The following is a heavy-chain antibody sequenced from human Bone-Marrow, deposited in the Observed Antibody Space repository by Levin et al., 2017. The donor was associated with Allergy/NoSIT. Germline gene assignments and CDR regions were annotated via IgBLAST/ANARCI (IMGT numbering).Heavy chain of an antibody. V-gene: IGHV4-31*03. D-gene: IGHD5-24*01. Sequence: SETLSLTCTVSGGSISSGGYYWSWIRQHPGKGLEWIGYIYYSGSTYYNPSLKSRVTISVDTSKNQFSLKLSSVTAADTAVYYCARGTRDGCRGYYFDYWGQGTLVTVSS. CDR1: GGSISSGGYY. CDR3: ARGTRDGCRGYYFDY. CDR2: IYYSGST. J-gene: IGHJ4*02.